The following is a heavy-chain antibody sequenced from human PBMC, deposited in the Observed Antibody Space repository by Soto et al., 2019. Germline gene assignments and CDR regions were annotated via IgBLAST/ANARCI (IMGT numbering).Heavy chain of an antibody. Sequence: QLQLQESGSGLVKPSQTLSLTCAVSGDSFSSGDYSWNWIRQPPGKGLEWIGYIYHSGSTYYNPSLKSRVTISVDRSKNQFSLKLSSVTAADTAVYYCARGLFSGGVDYWGQGTLVTVSS. V-gene: IGHV4-30-2*01. CDR3: ARGLFSGGVDY. CDR2: IYHSGST. D-gene: IGHD3-16*01. CDR1: GDSFSSGDYS. J-gene: IGHJ4*02.